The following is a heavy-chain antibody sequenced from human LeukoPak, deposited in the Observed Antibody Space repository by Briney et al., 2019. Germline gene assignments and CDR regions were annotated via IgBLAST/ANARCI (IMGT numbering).Heavy chain of an antibody. Sequence: SETLSLTCTVSGGSISGYYWSWIRQPPGKGLEWIAYIYYSGHTNYNPSLKSRVTISVDTSKNQFSLKLSSVTAADTAVYYCARHEEGSRGTYFVYWGQGTLVTVSS. V-gene: IGHV4-59*08. CDR3: ARHEEGSRGTYFVY. CDR1: GGSISGYY. D-gene: IGHD3-10*01. CDR2: IYYSGHT. J-gene: IGHJ4*02.